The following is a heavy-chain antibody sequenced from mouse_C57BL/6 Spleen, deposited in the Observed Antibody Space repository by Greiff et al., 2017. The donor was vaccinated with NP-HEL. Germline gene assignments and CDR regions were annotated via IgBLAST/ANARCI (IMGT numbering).Heavy chain of an antibody. V-gene: IGHV1-76*01. CDR1: GYTFTDYY. Sequence: QVQLQQSGAELVRPGASVKLSCKASGYTFTDYYINWVKQRPGQGLEWIARIYPGSGNTYYNEKFKGKATLTAEKSSSTAYMQLSSLTSEDSAVYFCARLTVVATYYAMDYWGQGTSVTVSS. CDR3: ARLTVVATYYAMDY. J-gene: IGHJ4*01. D-gene: IGHD1-1*01. CDR2: IYPGSGNT.